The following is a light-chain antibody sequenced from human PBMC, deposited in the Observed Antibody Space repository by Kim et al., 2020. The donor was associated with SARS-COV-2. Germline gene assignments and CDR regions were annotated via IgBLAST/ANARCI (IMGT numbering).Light chain of an antibody. J-gene: IGKJ1*01. CDR3: QQYNNYWT. CDR1: QSISSW. V-gene: IGKV1-5*01. Sequence: GDRVTITCRASQSISSWLAWYQQKPRKAPKLLIYDASSLKSGVPSRFSGSGSGTEFTLTISSLQPDDFATYYCQQYNNYWTFGQGTKVEIK. CDR2: DAS.